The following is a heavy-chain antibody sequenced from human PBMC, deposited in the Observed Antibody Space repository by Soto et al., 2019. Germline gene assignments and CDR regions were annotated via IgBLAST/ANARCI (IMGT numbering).Heavy chain of an antibody. J-gene: IGHJ4*02. D-gene: IGHD1-26*01. V-gene: IGHV3-7*01. CDR3: ARHQVGYRVTDY. Sequence: EVQLVESGGGLVQPGGSLRLSCAASGFSFSKYWMCWVRQAPGKGLEWVANIKEDGSQKYYVDSVKGRFTISEDNAKNSLHLQMNRLRAEDTAVYYWARHQVGYRVTDYWGQGTLVTVSS. CDR1: GFSFSKYW. CDR2: IKEDGSQK.